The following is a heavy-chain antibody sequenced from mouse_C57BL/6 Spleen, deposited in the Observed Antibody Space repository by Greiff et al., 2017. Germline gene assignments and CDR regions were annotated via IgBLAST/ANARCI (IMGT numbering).Heavy chain of an antibody. D-gene: IGHD1-1*01. Sequence: VQLQQPGAELVKPGASVKLSCKASGYTFTSYWMQWVKQRPGQGLEWIGEIDPSDSYTNYNQKFKGKATLTVDTSSSTAYMQLSSLTSEDSAVYYGARSPYYGSPYWYFDVWGTGTTVTVSS. V-gene: IGHV1-50*01. J-gene: IGHJ1*03. CDR2: IDPSDSYT. CDR1: GYTFTSYW. CDR3: ARSPYYGSPYWYFDV.